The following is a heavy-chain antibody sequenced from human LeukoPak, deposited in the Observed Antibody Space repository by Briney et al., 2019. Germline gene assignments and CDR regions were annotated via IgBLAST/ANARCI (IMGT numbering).Heavy chain of an antibody. D-gene: IGHD3-10*01. Sequence: GGSLRLSCAASGFTFSSYAMHWVRQAPGKGLEWVAVISYDGSNKYYADSVKGRFAISRDNSLNTLYLQMNSLRAEDTAVYFCARLTGLGEFVDYWGQGTLVTVSS. J-gene: IGHJ4*02. CDR3: ARLTGLGEFVDY. CDR1: GFTFSSYA. CDR2: ISYDGSNK. V-gene: IGHV3-30*09.